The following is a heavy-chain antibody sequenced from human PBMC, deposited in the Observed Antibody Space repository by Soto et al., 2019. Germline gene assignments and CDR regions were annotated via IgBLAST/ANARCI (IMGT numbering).Heavy chain of an antibody. Sequence: QVQLQQWGAGLLKPSETLSLTCAVYGGSFSGYYWSWIRQPPGKGLEWIGEINHSGSTNYNPSLKRRVTISVDTSKNQFSLKLSSVTAADTAVYYCARLGYCSSTSCYAHYYYYYMDVWGKGTTVTVSS. J-gene: IGHJ6*03. CDR3: ARLGYCSSTSCYAHYYYYYMDV. D-gene: IGHD2-2*01. V-gene: IGHV4-34*01. CDR2: INHSGST. CDR1: GGSFSGYY.